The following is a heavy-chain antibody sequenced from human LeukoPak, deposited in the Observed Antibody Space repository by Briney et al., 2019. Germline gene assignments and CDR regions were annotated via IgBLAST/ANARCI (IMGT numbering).Heavy chain of an antibody. CDR2: ISAYNGNT. CDR3: ARDSDILTGSYNINRDAFDI. CDR1: GYSFTSYG. V-gene: IGHV1-18*04. D-gene: IGHD3-9*01. Sequence: ASVKVSCKASGYSFTSYGISWVRQAPGQGLEWMGWISAYNGNTNYAQKLQGRVTMTTDTSTSTAYMELRSLRSDDTAVYYCARDSDILTGSYNINRDAFDIWGQGTMVTVSS. J-gene: IGHJ3*02.